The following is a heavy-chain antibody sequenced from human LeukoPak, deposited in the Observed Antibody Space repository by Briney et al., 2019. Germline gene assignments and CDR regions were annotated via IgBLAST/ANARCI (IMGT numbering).Heavy chain of an antibody. CDR3: ARHEGGGSGYYYYYMDV. Sequence: PSETLSLTCTVSGGSISSNSYYWGWIRQPPGKGLEWIGSVYYSGSTYYNPSLKSRVTISVDTSKNQFSLKLNSVTAADTAVYYCARHEGGGSGYYYYYMDVWGKGTTVTVSS. CDR2: VYYSGST. CDR1: GGSISSNSYY. D-gene: IGHD3-16*01. J-gene: IGHJ6*03. V-gene: IGHV4-39*01.